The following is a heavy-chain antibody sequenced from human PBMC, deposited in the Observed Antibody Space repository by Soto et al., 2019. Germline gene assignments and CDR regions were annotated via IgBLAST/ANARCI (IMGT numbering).Heavy chain of an antibody. CDR1: GYTCTSYG. V-gene: IGHV1-18*01. CDR3: AREPNYFDD. CDR2: ISAYNGNT. J-gene: IGHJ4*02. Sequence: QVQLVQSGAEVKKPWASVKVSCKASGYTCTSYGTSWVRQALGQGLEWMGWISAYNGNTKYAHKLQGRVTMTTDTSTSMAYMELRSLSPDDTAVYYCAREPNYFDDWGQGTLVTVSS.